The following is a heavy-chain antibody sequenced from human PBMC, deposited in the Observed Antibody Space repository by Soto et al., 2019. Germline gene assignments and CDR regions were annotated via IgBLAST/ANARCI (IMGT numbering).Heavy chain of an antibody. V-gene: IGHV3-33*01. CDR2: IWYDGNNK. Sequence: GGSLRLSCAASGFTFSNFGMHWVRQAPGKGLEWVAVIWYDGNNKYYTDSVKGRFTISRDNSKNTLYLQMNSLRAEDTAVYYCARELTRLEYSSSSAGVLDSWGQGTLVTVSS. CDR3: ARELTRLEYSSSSAGVLDS. J-gene: IGHJ4*02. CDR1: GFTFSNFG. D-gene: IGHD6-6*01.